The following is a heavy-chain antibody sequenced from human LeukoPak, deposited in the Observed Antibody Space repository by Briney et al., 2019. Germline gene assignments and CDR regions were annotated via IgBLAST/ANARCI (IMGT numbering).Heavy chain of an antibody. J-gene: IGHJ3*02. Sequence: GGFLRLFCAEPRVSLSSCSLQSARHAPGKGLVWVSRIIREGTGTDYADSVKGRFTISRDIDTNTLYLEMNSLRAEDTAMYYCARAAGYGAGSYGFNIWGQGTTVTVSS. CDR2: IIREGTGT. D-gene: IGHD3-10*01. CDR3: ARAAGYGAGSYGFNI. V-gene: IGHV3-74*01. CDR1: RVSLSSCS.